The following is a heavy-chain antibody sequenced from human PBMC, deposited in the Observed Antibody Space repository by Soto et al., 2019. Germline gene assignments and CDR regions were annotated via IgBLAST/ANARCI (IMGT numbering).Heavy chain of an antibody. CDR1: GFTVSSNY. CDR3: ARDPADIVANYYGMDV. V-gene: IGHV3-53*01. CDR2: IYSGGST. Sequence: GGSLTLSCAASGFTVSSNYMSWVRQAPGKGLEWVSVIYSGGSTYYADSVKGRFTISRDNSKNTLYLQMNSLRAEDTAVYYCARDPADIVANYYGMDVWGQGTTVTVSS. J-gene: IGHJ6*02. D-gene: IGHD5-12*01.